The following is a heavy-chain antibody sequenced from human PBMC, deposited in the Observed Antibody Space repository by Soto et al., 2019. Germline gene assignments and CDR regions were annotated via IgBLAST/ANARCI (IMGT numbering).Heavy chain of an antibody. D-gene: IGHD3-9*01. Sequence: EVQLLESGGGLVQPGGSLRLSCAASGFTFSSYAMSWVRQAPGKGLEWVSAISGSGGSTYYADSVKGRFTISRDNSKNTLYLQMNSLRAEDTAVYDCAKQRMCDDILTGYDGCVRAAFDIWCQGTMVTVSS. CDR3: AKQRMCDDILTGYDGCVRAAFDI. V-gene: IGHV3-23*01. CDR2: ISGSGGST. J-gene: IGHJ3*02. CDR1: GFTFSSYA.